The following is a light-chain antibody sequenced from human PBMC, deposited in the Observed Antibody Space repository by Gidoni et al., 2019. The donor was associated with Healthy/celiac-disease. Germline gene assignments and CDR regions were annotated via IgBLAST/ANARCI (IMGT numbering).Light chain of an antibody. Sequence: DIVMTPSPLSLPVTPGEPASISCTSSQSLLHSNGYNDLDWYLQKPGQSPQLLIYLGSNRASGVPDRFSGSGSGTDFTLKISRVEAEDVGVYYCMQALQTPFTFGGGTKVEIK. CDR3: MQALQTPFT. J-gene: IGKJ4*01. CDR2: LGS. V-gene: IGKV2-28*01. CDR1: QSLLHSNGYND.